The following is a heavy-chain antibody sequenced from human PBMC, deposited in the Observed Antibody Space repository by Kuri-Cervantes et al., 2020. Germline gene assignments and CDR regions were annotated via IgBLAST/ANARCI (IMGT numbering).Heavy chain of an antibody. Sequence: ASVKVSCKASGYTFTSYYMHWVRQAPGQGLEWMGIINPSGGSTSYAQKLQGRVTMTTDTSTSTAYMELRSLRSDDTAVYYCARDLTLGGWGSYRGFDYWGQGTLVTVSS. CDR2: INPSGGST. J-gene: IGHJ4*02. CDR3: ARDLTLGGWGSYRGFDY. CDR1: GYTFTSYY. V-gene: IGHV1-46*01. D-gene: IGHD3-16*01.